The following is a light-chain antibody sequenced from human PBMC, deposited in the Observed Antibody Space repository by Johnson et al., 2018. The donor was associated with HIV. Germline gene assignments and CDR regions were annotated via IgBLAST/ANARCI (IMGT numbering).Light chain of an antibody. J-gene: IGLJ1*01. CDR3: GTWDSSLSAWFYV. Sequence: QSVLTQPPSVSAAPGQKVTISCSGSSSNIGNNYVSWYQQLPGTAPKLLIYDNNKRPSGIPDRFSGSKSGTSATLGITGLQTGDEADYYSGTWDSSLSAWFYVFGTGTKVTVL. CDR1: SSNIGNNY. V-gene: IGLV1-51*01. CDR2: DNN.